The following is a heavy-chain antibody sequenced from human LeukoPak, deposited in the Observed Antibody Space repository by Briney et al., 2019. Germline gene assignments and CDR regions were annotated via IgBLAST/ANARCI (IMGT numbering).Heavy chain of an antibody. CDR1: GGSVSSYY. CDR3: ARALYGSGSYPVYFDY. J-gene: IGHJ4*02. V-gene: IGHV4-4*07. Sequence: SETLSLTCTVSGGSVSSYYWSWIRLPAGKGLEWIGRIYTSGSTNYNPSLKSRVTMSVDTSKNQFSLKLSSVTAADTAVYYCARALYGSGSYPVYFDYWGQGTLVIVSS. D-gene: IGHD3-10*01. CDR2: IYTSGST.